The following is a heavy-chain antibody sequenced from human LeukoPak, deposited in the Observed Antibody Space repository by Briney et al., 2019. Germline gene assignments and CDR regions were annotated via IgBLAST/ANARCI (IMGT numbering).Heavy chain of an antibody. D-gene: IGHD3-16*01. CDR3: SGGGRERFGATKLNWFDP. V-gene: IGHV4-39*07. CDR2: ISYTGNT. Sequence: SETLSLTCIVSDGSISSNFAYWGWIRQPPGKGLEWIGSISYTGNTDYNPSLKSRVTLSVDTSKNQFSLHLKSVTAADTAVYFCSGGGRERFGATKLNWFDPWGQGTLVTVSS. J-gene: IGHJ5*02. CDR1: DGSISSNFAY.